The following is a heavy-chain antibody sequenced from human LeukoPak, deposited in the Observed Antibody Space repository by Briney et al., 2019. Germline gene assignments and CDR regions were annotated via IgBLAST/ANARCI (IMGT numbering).Heavy chain of an antibody. Sequence: PGGSLRLSCAASNFTFSHYGMHWVRQAPGKGLEWVAVIWNDGSSQYYADSVKGRFTVSRDNSQKTLYLQMNSLRPEDTAVYYCAKDAERGFDYSNSLEKWGQGTLVTVSS. CDR3: AKDAERGFDYSNSLEK. CDR1: NFTFSHYG. J-gene: IGHJ4*02. V-gene: IGHV3-33*06. CDR2: IWNDGSSQ. D-gene: IGHD4-11*01.